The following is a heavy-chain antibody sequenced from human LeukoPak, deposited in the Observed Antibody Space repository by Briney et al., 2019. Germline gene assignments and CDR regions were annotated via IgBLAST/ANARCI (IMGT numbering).Heavy chain of an antibody. J-gene: IGHJ4*02. CDR2: ISGSGGST. Sequence: PGGSLRLSCAASGFTFSTYAMSWVRQAPGNGLEWVSGISGSGGSTYYADSVKGRFTISRDNSKNTLFLQVNSMRVEDTAVYYCAKRVMAARSYFDYWGQGTLVTASS. CDR1: GFTFSTYA. V-gene: IGHV3-23*01. CDR3: AKRVMAARSYFDY. D-gene: IGHD6-6*01.